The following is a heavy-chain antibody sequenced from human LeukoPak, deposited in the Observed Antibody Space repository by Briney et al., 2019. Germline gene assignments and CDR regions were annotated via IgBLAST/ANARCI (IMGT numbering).Heavy chain of an antibody. CDR2: IYYSGST. CDR3: ASSDYKGFAY. V-gene: IGHV4-39*01. J-gene: IGHJ4*02. CDR1: GDSISSSSYY. Sequence: SETLSLTCTVSGDSISSSSYYWAWIRQPPGKGLEWTGTIYYSGSTYYSPSLKGRVTISVDTSKNQISLKLSSVTAADTAVYYCASSDYKGFAYWGQGALVTVSS. D-gene: IGHD3-16*01.